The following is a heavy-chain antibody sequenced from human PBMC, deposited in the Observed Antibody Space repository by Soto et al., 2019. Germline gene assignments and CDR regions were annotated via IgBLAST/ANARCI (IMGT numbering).Heavy chain of an antibody. CDR3: ARAVAAIVYYYYGMDV. Sequence: SVKVSCKASGGTFSSYAISWVRQAPGQGLEWMGGIIPIFGTANYAQKFQGRVTITADESTSTAYMELSSLRSEDTAVYYYARAVAAIVYYYYGMDVWRQGTTVTVSS. J-gene: IGHJ6*02. CDR1: GGTFSSYA. V-gene: IGHV1-69*13. CDR2: IIPIFGTA. D-gene: IGHD2-15*01.